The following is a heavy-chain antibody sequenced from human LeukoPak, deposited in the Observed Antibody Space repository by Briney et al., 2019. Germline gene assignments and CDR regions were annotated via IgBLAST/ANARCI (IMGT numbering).Heavy chain of an antibody. CDR3: AKDGYNYSDY. CDR1: GFTFSNYG. D-gene: IGHD5-24*01. J-gene: IGHJ4*02. Sequence: GGSLRLSCAASGFTFSNYGMHWVRQAPGKGLEWVAFIRYDGSNKDYADSVKGRFTISRDNSKNTLYLQMNSLRAEDTAVYYCAKDGYNYSDYWGQGILVTVSS. V-gene: IGHV3-30*02. CDR2: IRYDGSNK.